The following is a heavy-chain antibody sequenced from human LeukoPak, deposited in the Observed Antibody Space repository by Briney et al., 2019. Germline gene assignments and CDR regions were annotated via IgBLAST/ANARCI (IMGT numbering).Heavy chain of an antibody. CDR2: INPSGGST. D-gene: IGHD2-2*01. J-gene: IGHJ5*02. Sequence: ASVKVSCKASGYTFTSYYMHWVRQAPGQGLEWMGIINPSGGSTSYAQKFQGRVTMTRDTSTSTVYMELSSLRSEDTAVYYCARETVVPAVMRGIFDPWGQGTLVTVSS. V-gene: IGHV1-46*01. CDR1: GYTFTSYY. CDR3: ARETVVPAVMRGIFDP.